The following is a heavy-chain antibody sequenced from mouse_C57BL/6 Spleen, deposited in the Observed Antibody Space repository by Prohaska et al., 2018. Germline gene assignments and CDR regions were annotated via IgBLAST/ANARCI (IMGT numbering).Heavy chain of an antibody. J-gene: IGHJ2*01. V-gene: IGHV1-26*01. Sequence: HGKSLEWIGDINPNNGGTSYNQKFKGKATLTVDKSSSTAYMELRSLTSEDSAVYYCAKGSNYVDWGLGTTLTVSS. CDR3: AKGSNYVD. CDR2: INPNNGGT. D-gene: IGHD2-5*01.